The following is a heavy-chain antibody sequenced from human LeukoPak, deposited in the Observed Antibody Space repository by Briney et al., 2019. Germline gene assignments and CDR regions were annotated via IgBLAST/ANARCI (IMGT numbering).Heavy chain of an antibody. Sequence: PSETLSLTCTVSGGSISSGGYYWSWIRQHPGKGLEWIGYIYYSGSTYYNPSLKSRVTISVDTSKNQFPLKLSSVTAADTAVYYCASSYYYDSSGYYPKFDYWGQGTLVTVSS. CDR2: IYYSGST. V-gene: IGHV4-31*03. J-gene: IGHJ4*02. CDR3: ASSYYYDSSGYYPKFDY. D-gene: IGHD3-22*01. CDR1: GGSISSGGYY.